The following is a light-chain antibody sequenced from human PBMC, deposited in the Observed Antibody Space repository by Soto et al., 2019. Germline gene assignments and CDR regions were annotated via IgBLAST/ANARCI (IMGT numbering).Light chain of an antibody. CDR3: QQYGTSRNT. V-gene: IGKV3-20*01. CDR2: GAS. CDR1: QSVSSNL. Sequence: DSELTQAPGTLSLSPGERATLSCRASQSVSSNLLAWYQQKPGQAPRLLIYGASSRATGIPDRFSGSGSGTDFTLTISRLEPEDFAVYYCQQYGTSRNTFGGGTKVDIK. J-gene: IGKJ4*01.